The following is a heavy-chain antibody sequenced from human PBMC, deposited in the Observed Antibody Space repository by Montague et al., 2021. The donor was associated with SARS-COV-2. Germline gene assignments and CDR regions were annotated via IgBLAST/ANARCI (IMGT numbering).Heavy chain of an antibody. CDR2: INWNGDTT. D-gene: IGHD3-22*01. CDR3: ARLRDSGAYGAPGAY. CDR1: GFIFDDYG. V-gene: IGHV3-20*04. J-gene: IGHJ4*02. Sequence: FLRLSCAASGFIFDDYGMNWVRQAPGKGLEWVSSINWNGDTTRYADSVRGRFIMSRDNARKSLYLHINSLRADDTAFYYCARLRDSGAYGAPGAYWGQGTLVTVSS.